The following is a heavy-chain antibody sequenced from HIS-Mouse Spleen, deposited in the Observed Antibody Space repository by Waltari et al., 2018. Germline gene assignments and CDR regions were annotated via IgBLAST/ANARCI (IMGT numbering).Heavy chain of an antibody. J-gene: IGHJ2*01. CDR3: AREIPYSSSWYDWYFDL. Sequence: QLQLQESGPGLVKPSETLSLTCTVSGGSISSSSYYWGWIRQPPGTGLEWIGSIYYSGSTYYNPSLKSRVTISVDTAKNQFSLTLSSVTAADTAVYYCAREIPYSSSWYDWYFDLWGRGTLVTVSS. CDR2: IYYSGST. CDR1: GGSISSSSYY. D-gene: IGHD6-13*01. V-gene: IGHV4-39*07.